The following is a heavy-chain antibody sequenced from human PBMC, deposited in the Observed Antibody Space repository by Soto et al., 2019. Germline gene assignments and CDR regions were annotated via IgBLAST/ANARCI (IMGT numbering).Heavy chain of an antibody. J-gene: IGHJ3*02. CDR2: IKRDGSKK. Sequence: EVQLVESGGGLVQPGGSLRLSCVASGFSFTTSWMTWVRQAPGKGLEWVANIKRDGSKKNYLDSVKGRFTISRDNAENSLYLQMNMLRVEDTAVYYCARDLSPSFSDTPSDVFDIWGQGTVVAVSS. V-gene: IGHV3-7*04. CDR3: ARDLSPSFSDTPSDVFDI. D-gene: IGHD1-26*01. CDR1: GFSFTTSW.